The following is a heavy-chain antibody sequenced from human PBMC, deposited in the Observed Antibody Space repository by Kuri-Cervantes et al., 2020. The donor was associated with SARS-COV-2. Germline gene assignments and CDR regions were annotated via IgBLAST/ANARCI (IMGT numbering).Heavy chain of an antibody. V-gene: IGHV3-23*01. CDR2: ISGSGGST. D-gene: IGHD2-2*01. CDR1: GFTFSSYA. Sequence: ETLSLTCAASGFTFSSYAMSWVRQAPGKGLEWVSAISGSGGSTYYADSAKGRFTISRDNSKNTLYLQMNSLRAEDTAVYYCAKGDYCSSTSCYSYYYYYGMDVWGQGTTVTVSS. J-gene: IGHJ6*02. CDR3: AKGDYCSSTSCYSYYYYYGMDV.